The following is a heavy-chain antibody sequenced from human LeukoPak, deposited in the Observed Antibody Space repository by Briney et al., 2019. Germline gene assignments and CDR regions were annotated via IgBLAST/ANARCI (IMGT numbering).Heavy chain of an antibody. CDR2: ISGYNGNK. V-gene: IGHV1-18*01. CDR1: GYTFTSYG. D-gene: IGHD3-9*01. Sequence: ASAKVSCKASGYTFTSYGISWVRQAPGQGLEWMGWISGYNGNKQYAQKVQGRVTMTTDTFTNTAYMELRSLRSDDTAAYYCARDLKYNILTGFRSSFGFDPWGQGTLVTVSS. J-gene: IGHJ5*02. CDR3: ARDLKYNILTGFRSSFGFDP.